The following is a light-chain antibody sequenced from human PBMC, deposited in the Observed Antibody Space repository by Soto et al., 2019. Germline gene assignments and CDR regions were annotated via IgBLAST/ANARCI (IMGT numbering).Light chain of an antibody. Sequence: DIQMTQSPSTLSGSVGDRVTITCRASQTISSWLAWYQQKPGKAPKLLIYAASTLKSGVPSRFSGSGSGTEFTLTISSLQPEDFATYYCQHYYSYSEAFGQGTKVDIK. CDR2: AAS. V-gene: IGKV1-5*03. CDR1: QTISSW. J-gene: IGKJ1*01. CDR3: QHYYSYSEA.